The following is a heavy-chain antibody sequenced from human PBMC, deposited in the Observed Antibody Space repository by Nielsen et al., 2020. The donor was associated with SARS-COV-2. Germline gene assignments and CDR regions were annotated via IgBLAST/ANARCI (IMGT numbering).Heavy chain of an antibody. CDR3: ARVGGDSYESSGYCDF. CDR1: GFTFSSYA. CDR2: VSYDGNKK. Sequence: GESLKISCAASGFTFSSYAMHWVRQAPGKGLEWVAVVSYDGNKKYYADSVKGRFTISRDISKNTLYLQMNSLRVEDTAVYFCARVGGDSYESSGYCDFWGQGTLVSVSS. V-gene: IGHV3-30*04. J-gene: IGHJ4*02. D-gene: IGHD3-22*01.